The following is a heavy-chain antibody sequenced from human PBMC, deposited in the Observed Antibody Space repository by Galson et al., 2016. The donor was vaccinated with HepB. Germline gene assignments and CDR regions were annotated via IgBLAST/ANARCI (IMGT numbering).Heavy chain of an antibody. Sequence: SLRLSCAVSDFSVSVSYMSWVRQAPGKGLEWVSVLYRGGYTNYADSVKGRFTISRDNSKNTLYLQMNSLRADDTAVYYCARLGANPSCLGGSCYRWFDPWGQGIMVTVSS. D-gene: IGHD2-15*01. CDR3: ARLGANPSCLGGSCYRWFDP. CDR2: LYRGGYT. CDR1: DFSVSVSY. J-gene: IGHJ5*02. V-gene: IGHV3-53*01.